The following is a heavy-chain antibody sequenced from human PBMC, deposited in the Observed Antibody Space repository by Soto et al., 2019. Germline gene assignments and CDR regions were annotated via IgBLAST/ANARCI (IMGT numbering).Heavy chain of an antibody. V-gene: IGHV4-39*05. CDR1: DGSISRKNYY. CDR2: IYSDGST. J-gene: IGHJ5*02. D-gene: IGHD6-13*01. CDR3: AERVAADGACFDR. Sequence: SETPSLTFTVSDGSISRKNYYWGWIRQPPGKGLEWIGSIYSDGSTYYNPSLKSRVSISVDTSKKQFSLRMSSLTAADTAVYYCAERVAADGACFDRWGESTLFTVSS.